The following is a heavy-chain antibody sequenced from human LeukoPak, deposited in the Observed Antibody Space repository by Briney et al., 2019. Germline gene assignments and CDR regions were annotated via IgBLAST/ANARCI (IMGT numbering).Heavy chain of an antibody. J-gene: IGHJ4*02. CDR1: GFTFRTSA. CDR2: ISGSGGST. V-gene: IGHV3-23*01. CDR3: AKEPTSIYCSGGSCYIDY. D-gene: IGHD2-15*01. Sequence: GGSLRLSCAASGFTFRTSAMSWVRQAPGKGLEWVSAISGSGGSTYHSDSVRGRFSISRDNSKNTLYLQMNSLRAEDSAVYYCAKEPTSIYCSGGSCYIDYWGQGTLVTVSS.